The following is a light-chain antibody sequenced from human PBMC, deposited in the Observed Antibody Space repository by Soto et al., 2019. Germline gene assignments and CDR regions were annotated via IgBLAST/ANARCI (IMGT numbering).Light chain of an antibody. V-gene: IGLV1-40*01. CDR1: SSNIGAGYD. CDR3: QSYDSSLSGRVV. J-gene: IGLJ2*01. Sequence: QLVLTQPPSVSGAPGQRVTISCTGSSSNIGAGYDVHWYQQLPGTAPKLLIYRNSNRPSGVPDRFSGSKSGTSASLAITWLQAEDEADYYCQSYDSSLSGRVVFGGGTKLTVL. CDR2: RNS.